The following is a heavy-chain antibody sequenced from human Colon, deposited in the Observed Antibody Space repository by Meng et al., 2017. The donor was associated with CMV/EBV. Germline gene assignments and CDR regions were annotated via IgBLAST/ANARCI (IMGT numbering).Heavy chain of an antibody. J-gene: IGHJ4*02. V-gene: IGHV3-23*01. D-gene: IGHD2-2*01. Sequence: WIRQAPGKGLEWVSAISGSGGSTYYADSVKGRFTISRDNSKNTLYLQMNSLRAEDTAVYYCAKGRQYQLPLDYWGQGTLVTVSS. CDR3: AKGRQYQLPLDY. CDR2: ISGSGGST.